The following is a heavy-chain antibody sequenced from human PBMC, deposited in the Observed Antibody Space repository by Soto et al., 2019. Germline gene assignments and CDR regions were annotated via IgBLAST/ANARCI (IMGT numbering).Heavy chain of an antibody. V-gene: IGHV3-30-3*01. Sequence: GGSLRLSCAASGFTFSSYAMHWVRQAPGKGLEWVAVISYDGSNKYYADSVKGRFTISRDNSKNTLYLQMNSLRAEDTAVYYCARDSSSSSLPDYWGQGTLVTVSS. D-gene: IGHD6-6*01. CDR3: ARDSSSSSLPDY. J-gene: IGHJ4*02. CDR1: GFTFSSYA. CDR2: ISYDGSNK.